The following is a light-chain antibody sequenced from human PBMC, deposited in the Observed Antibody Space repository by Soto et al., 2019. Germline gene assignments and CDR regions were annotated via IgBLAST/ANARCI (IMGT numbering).Light chain of an antibody. CDR1: SSDGADYKD. J-gene: IGLJ1*01. Sequence: QSVLTQPASVSGSPGQSITISCTATSSDGADYKDVSWYQQHPGNAPKLMIYEVTYRPSGVSNRFAGSKSGNTAPLTISGIQSGHKSKYDSSSFTTRTTVFVTGTKVTVL. CDR2: EVT. CDR3: SSFTTRTTV. V-gene: IGLV2-14*01.